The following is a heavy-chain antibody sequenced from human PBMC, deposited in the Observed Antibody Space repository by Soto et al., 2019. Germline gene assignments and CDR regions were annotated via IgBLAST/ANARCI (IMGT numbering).Heavy chain of an antibody. CDR1: GYTFTSYG. CDR2: ISAYNGNT. Sequence: SLKLSCKASGYTFTSYGISCGRQAPGQGLEWMGWISAYNGNTNYAQKLQGRVTMTTDTSTSTAYMELRSLRSDDTAVYYCAREGYGVSFDYWGQGTLVTVSS. V-gene: IGHV1-18*01. CDR3: AREGYGVSFDY. J-gene: IGHJ4*02. D-gene: IGHD4-17*01.